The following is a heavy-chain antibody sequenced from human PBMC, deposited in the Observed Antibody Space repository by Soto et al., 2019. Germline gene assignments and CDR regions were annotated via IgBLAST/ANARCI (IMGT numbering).Heavy chain of an antibody. CDR2: ISASGADT. Sequence: EVQLLESGGDVAQPGGSLRLSCVASGFTFSIYGVFWVRQAPGKGLQWVSAISASGADTYYADFVKGRFTISRDNSKNTLYLQMNSLRAEDTAIYYCAKERGSRGPADYWGQGTLVTVSS. CDR3: AKERGSRGPADY. V-gene: IGHV3-23*01. J-gene: IGHJ4*02. CDR1: GFTFSIYG. D-gene: IGHD3-10*01.